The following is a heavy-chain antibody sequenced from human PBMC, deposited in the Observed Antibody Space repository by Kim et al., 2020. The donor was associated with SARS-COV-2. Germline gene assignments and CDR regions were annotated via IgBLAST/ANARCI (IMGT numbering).Heavy chain of an antibody. J-gene: IGHJ6*04. Sequence: SETLSLTCTVSGGSISSGDYYWSWIRQPPGKGLEWIGYIYYSGSTYYNPSLKSRVTISVDTSKNQFSLRLSSVTAADTAVYYCARVQGYSGYPRRYHYYGMDVWGEGTTVTVSS. D-gene: IGHD5-12*01. CDR3: ARVQGYSGYPRRYHYYGMDV. V-gene: IGHV4-30-4*01. CDR2: IYYSGST. CDR1: GGSISSGDYY.